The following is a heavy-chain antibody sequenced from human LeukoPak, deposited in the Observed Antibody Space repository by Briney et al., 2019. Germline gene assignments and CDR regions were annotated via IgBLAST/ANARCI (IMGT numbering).Heavy chain of an antibody. Sequence: ASVKVSCKASGYTFTSYYIHWVRQAPGQGLEWMGIINPSSGYTNYAQKFQGRVTMTRDTSTSTVYMELSSLTSEDTAVYYCARAKKGLPKGDDAFDIWGQGTMATVSS. D-gene: IGHD2-21*01. CDR2: INPSSGYT. V-gene: IGHV1-46*01. CDR3: ARAKKGLPKGDDAFDI. J-gene: IGHJ3*02. CDR1: GYTFTSYY.